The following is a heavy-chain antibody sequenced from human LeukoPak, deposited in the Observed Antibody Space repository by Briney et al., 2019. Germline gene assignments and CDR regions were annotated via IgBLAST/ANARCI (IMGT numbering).Heavy chain of an antibody. CDR2: IKQDGSEK. CDR1: GFTFSSYW. Sequence: GGSLRLSCAASGFTFSSYWMSWVRQAPGKGLEWVANIKQDGSEKYYVDSVKGRFTISRDNSKNTLYLQMNSLRAEDTAVYYCASFKWELGYFQHWGQGTLVTVSS. D-gene: IGHD1-26*01. J-gene: IGHJ1*01. V-gene: IGHV3-7*03. CDR3: ASFKWELGYFQH.